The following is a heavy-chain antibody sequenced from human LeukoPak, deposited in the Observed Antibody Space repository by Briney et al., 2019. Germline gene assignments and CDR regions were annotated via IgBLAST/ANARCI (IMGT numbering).Heavy chain of an antibody. Sequence: PSETLSLTCAVSDESFSGYYWNWIRQPPGRGLDWIGEINYSGSTKYHPSLKSRVTMSVDKSKKQVSLKLSSVTVADTAVYYCAREGRGGHNFDYWGQGTLVIVSS. CDR1: DESFSGYY. J-gene: IGHJ4*02. CDR2: INYSGST. CDR3: AREGRGGHNFDY. V-gene: IGHV4-34*01. D-gene: IGHD2-15*01.